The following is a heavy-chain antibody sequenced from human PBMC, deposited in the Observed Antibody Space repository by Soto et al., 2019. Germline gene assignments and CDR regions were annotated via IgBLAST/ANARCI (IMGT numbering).Heavy chain of an antibody. J-gene: IGHJ3*02. Sequence: ASVKVSCKASGGTFGSYTISWLRQAPGQGLEWMGRIIPILGIANDAQKFQGRVTITADKSTSTAYMELSSLRSEDTAVYYCAREEGIAVAHDAFDIWGQGTMVTVSS. D-gene: IGHD6-19*01. CDR2: IIPILGIA. CDR3: AREEGIAVAHDAFDI. V-gene: IGHV1-69*04. CDR1: GGTFGSYT.